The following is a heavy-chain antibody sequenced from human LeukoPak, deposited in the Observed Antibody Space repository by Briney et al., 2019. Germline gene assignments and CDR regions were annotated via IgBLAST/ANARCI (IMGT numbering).Heavy chain of an antibody. CDR3: AKEDHDCSSTSCLYYLDY. D-gene: IGHD2-2*01. CDR2: ISGSGGST. CDR1: GFTFSSYA. V-gene: IGHV3-23*01. Sequence: GGSLRLSCAASGFTFSSYAMSWVRQAPGKGLEWVSAISGSGGSTYYADSVKGRFTISRDNSKNTLYLQMYSLRAEDTAVYYCAKEDHDCSSTSCLYYLDYWGLGTLVTVSS. J-gene: IGHJ4*02.